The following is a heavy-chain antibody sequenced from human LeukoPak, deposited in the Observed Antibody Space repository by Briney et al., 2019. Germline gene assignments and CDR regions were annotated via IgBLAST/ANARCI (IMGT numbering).Heavy chain of an antibody. Sequence: SETPSLTCTVSGGSISSYYWSWIRQPPGKGLEWIGYIYYSGSTNYNPSLKSRVTISVDTSKNQFSLKLSSVTAADTAVYYCARSEVYGGNSGYFDYWGQGTLVTVSS. J-gene: IGHJ4*02. V-gene: IGHV4-59*01. CDR3: ARSEVYGGNSGYFDY. CDR2: IYYSGST. D-gene: IGHD4-23*01. CDR1: GGSISSYY.